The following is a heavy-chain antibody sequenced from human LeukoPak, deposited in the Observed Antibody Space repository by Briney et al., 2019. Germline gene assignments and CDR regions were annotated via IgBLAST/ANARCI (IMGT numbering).Heavy chain of an antibody. CDR2: ISSSSSYI. CDR3: AKDLRWELPHDY. V-gene: IGHV3-21*04. CDR1: GFTFSSYS. D-gene: IGHD1-26*01. J-gene: IGHJ4*02. Sequence: PGGSLRLSCAASGFTFSSYSMNWVRQAPGKGLEWVSSISSSSSYIYYADSVKGRFTISIDNAKNSLYLQMNSLRAEDTAVYYCAKDLRWELPHDYWGQGTLVTVSS.